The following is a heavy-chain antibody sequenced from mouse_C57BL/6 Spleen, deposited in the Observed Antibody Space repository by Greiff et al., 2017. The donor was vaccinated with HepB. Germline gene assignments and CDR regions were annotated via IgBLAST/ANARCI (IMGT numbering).Heavy chain of an antibody. CDR1: GYTFTSYW. Sequence: VQLQQSGAELVRPGSSVKLSCKASGYTFTSYWMDWVKQRPGQGLEWIGNIYPSDSETHYNQKFKDKATLTVDKSSSTAYMQLSILTSEDSAVYYCARDGNYYFDYWGQGTTLTVSS. CDR2: IYPSDSET. CDR3: ARDGNYYFDY. V-gene: IGHV1-61*01. D-gene: IGHD2-1*01. J-gene: IGHJ2*01.